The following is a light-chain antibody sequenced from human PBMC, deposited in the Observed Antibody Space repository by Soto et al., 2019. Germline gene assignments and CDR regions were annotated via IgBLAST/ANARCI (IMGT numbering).Light chain of an antibody. CDR2: AAS. Sequence: EMVMTQSPATLSVSPGERATLSCRASESVGSNLVWYQQKPGQAPRLLIYAASTRATGIPARFSGSGSGTEFTLTISSLQSEDFAVYYCQQYNNWPGTFGQGTKLEIE. J-gene: IGKJ2*01. CDR3: QQYNNWPGT. V-gene: IGKV3-15*01. CDR1: ESVGSN.